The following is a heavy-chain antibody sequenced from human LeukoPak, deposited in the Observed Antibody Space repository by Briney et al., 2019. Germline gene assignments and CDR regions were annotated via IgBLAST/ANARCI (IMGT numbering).Heavy chain of an antibody. CDR3: ARGPRDYVWGSHRYHMDV. D-gene: IGHD3-16*02. V-gene: IGHV4-34*01. J-gene: IGHJ6*02. Sequence: PSETLSLTCAVYGGSFSGYYWSWIRQPPGKGLEWIGEINHSGSTNYNPSLKSRVTISVDTSKNQFSLKLSSVTAADTAVYYCARGPRDYVWGSHRYHMDVWGQGTTVTVSS. CDR2: INHSGST. CDR1: GGSFSGYY.